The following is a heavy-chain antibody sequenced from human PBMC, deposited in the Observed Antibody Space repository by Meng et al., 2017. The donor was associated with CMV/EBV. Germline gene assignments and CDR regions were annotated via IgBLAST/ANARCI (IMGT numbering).Heavy chain of an antibody. Sequence: SSLYCLGWIRHPPGKGREWIGSIYYSGHTYSNPSIKSRVTISVDTSKNQFSLKLSSVTAADTAVYYCARWGGDIVVVPAAIGEFDYWGQGTLVTVSS. V-gene: IGHV4-39*01. CDR1: SSLYC. CDR2: IYYSGHT. J-gene: IGHJ4*02. CDR3: ARWGGDIVVVPAAIGEFDY. D-gene: IGHD2-2*01.